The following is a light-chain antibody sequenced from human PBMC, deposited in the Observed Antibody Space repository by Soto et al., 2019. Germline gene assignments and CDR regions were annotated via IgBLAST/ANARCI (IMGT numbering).Light chain of an antibody. V-gene: IGKV2-28*01. CDR1: QSLLHSNGYYY. Sequence: DIVMTQSPLSLPVTPGEPASISCRSSQSLLHSNGYYYLDWYLQKPGQSPQVLIYLGSHRASGVPDRFSGSGSGTDFTLKISRVEAEDVGVYYCMQALQTPWTFGQGTKAEVK. CDR3: MQALQTPWT. J-gene: IGKJ1*01. CDR2: LGS.